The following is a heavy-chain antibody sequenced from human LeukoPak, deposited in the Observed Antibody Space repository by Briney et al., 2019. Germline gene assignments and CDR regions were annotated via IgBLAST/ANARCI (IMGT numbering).Heavy chain of an antibody. J-gene: IGHJ3*02. CDR2: IYTSGST. CDR3: ARDVFTWIQLWSGMDAFDI. D-gene: IGHD5-18*01. Sequence: SETLSLTCAVYGGSFSGYYWSWIRQPAGKGLEWIGRIYTSGSTNYNPSLKSRVTMSVDTSKNQFSLKLSSVTAADTAVYYCARDVFTWIQLWSGMDAFDIWGQGTMVTVSS. CDR1: GGSFSGYY. V-gene: IGHV4-4*07.